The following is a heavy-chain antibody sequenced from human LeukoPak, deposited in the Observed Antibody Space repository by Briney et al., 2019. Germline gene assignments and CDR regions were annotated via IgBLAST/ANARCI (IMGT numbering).Heavy chain of an antibody. D-gene: IGHD2-21*01. J-gene: IGHJ5*02. CDR1: GFIFSSYA. CDR2: ISGSGGKT. CDR3: AKSKEDCCGSFDP. Sequence: GGSLRLSCAASGFIFSSYAMSWVRQAPGKGLEWVSSISGSGGKTYYADSVKGRFTISRDNSKNTLSLQMNSLRAEDTAVYYCAKSKEDCCGSFDPWGQGTLVTVSS. V-gene: IGHV3-23*01.